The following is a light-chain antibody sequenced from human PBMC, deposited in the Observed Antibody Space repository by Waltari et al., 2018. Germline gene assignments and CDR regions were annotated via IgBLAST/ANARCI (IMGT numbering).Light chain of an antibody. CDR3: SSYAGSSKGV. Sequence: QSALTQPASVSGSPGQSITISCTGTSSDVGTYTRVSRYQQHPGKAPKLMIYAVSKRPSGVSERFSGSKSGDMASLTISGLQPEDEAEYFCSSYAGSSKGVFGGGTKVTVL. V-gene: IGLV2-23*02. J-gene: IGLJ2*01. CDR1: SSDVGTYTR. CDR2: AVS.